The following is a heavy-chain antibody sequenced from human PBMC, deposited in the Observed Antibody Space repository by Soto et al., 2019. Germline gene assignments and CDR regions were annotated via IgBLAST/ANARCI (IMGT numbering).Heavy chain of an antibody. CDR3: ARVLDSSSWYSPFDY. Sequence: SVKVSCKASGGTFSSYAISWVRQAPGQGLEWMGGIIPIFGTANYAQKFQGRVTITADESTSTAYMELSSLRSEDTAVYYCARVLDSSSWYSPFDYWGQGTLVTVSS. CDR1: GGTFSSYA. J-gene: IGHJ4*02. CDR2: IIPIFGTA. D-gene: IGHD6-13*01. V-gene: IGHV1-69*13.